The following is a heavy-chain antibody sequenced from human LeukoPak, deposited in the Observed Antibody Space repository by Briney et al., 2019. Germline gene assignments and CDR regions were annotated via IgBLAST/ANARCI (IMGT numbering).Heavy chain of an antibody. CDR2: ISYDGSNK. Sequence: GGSLRLSCAASGFIVSGDFMSWVRQAPGKGLEWVAVISYDGSNKYYADSVKGRFTISRDNSKNTLYLQMNSLRAEDTAVYYCARSVYYDSSGYYYPYYYYGMDVWGQGTTVTVSS. V-gene: IGHV3-30-3*01. CDR3: ARSVYYDSSGYYYPYYYYGMDV. CDR1: GFIVSGDF. D-gene: IGHD3-22*01. J-gene: IGHJ6*02.